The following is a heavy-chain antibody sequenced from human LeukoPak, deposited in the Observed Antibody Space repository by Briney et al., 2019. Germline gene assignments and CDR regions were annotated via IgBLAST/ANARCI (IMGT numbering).Heavy chain of an antibody. Sequence: PSETLSLTCAVYGGSFSGYFWSWIRQPPGKGLEWIGELNPSGGTNYNASLKSRITISVDTSKNQFSLNLASVTAADTAVYYCARIAFGGYIVAQDYWGQGTLVIVSS. CDR1: GGSFSGYF. V-gene: IGHV4-34*01. CDR2: LNPSGGT. D-gene: IGHD3-16*01. CDR3: ARIAFGGYIVAQDY. J-gene: IGHJ4*02.